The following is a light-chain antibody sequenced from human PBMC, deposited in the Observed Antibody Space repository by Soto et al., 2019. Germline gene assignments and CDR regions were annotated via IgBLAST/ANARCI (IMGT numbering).Light chain of an antibody. CDR1: SSDVGAYNY. CDR3: SSYTTTSTHV. V-gene: IGLV2-14*03. Sequence: QSLLTEPASVSGSPGQSITVSCTGTSSDVGAYNYVSWYQHHPGKAPKLLIYDVINRPSGVSNRFSGSQSGNTASLTISGLQADDEADYYCSSYTTTSTHVFGSGTKVTVL. J-gene: IGLJ1*01. CDR2: DVI.